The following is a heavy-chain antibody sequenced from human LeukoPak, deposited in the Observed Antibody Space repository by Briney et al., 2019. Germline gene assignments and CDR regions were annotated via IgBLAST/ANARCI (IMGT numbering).Heavy chain of an antibody. CDR3: ARDSHLTHSYYYYGMDV. Sequence: ASVKVSCKASGYTFTGYYMHWVRQAPGQGLEWMGWINPNSGGTNYAQKFQGRVTMTRDTSISTAYMELSRLRSDGTAVYYCARDSHLTHSYYYYGMDVWGQGTTVTVSS. CDR1: GYTFTGYY. J-gene: IGHJ6*02. V-gene: IGHV1-2*02. CDR2: INPNSGGT.